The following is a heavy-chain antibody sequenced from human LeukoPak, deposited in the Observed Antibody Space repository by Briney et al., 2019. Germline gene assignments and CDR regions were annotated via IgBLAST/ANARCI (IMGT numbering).Heavy chain of an antibody. CDR2: ISSSGSTI. D-gene: IGHD3-9*01. J-gene: IGHJ6*03. CDR3: ARYLTGYYYYYYYYMDV. CDR1: GFTFSSYE. Sequence: GGSLRLSCAASGFTFSSYEMNWVRQAPGKGLEWVSYISSSGSTIYYADSVKGRFTISRDNAKNSLYLQMNSLRAEDTAVYYCARYLTGYYYYYYYYMDVWGKGTTVTVSS. V-gene: IGHV3-48*03.